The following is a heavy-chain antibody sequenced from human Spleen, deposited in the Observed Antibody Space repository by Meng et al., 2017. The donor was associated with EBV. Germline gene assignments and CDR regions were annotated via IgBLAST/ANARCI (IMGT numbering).Heavy chain of an antibody. CDR3: ARDVGRDYFDP. Sequence: QVQLRESGPGLVEPSQTLSLTCTVSGGSFSTGGYYWSWIRQPPGKGLEWIGYISNIGRTYYNPSLKSRVTISVDTSKKQFSLKLSSVTAADTAVYYCARDVGRDYFDPWGRGTLVTVSS. V-gene: IGHV4-30-4*01. J-gene: IGHJ4*02. CDR2: ISNIGRT. CDR1: GGSFSTGGYY.